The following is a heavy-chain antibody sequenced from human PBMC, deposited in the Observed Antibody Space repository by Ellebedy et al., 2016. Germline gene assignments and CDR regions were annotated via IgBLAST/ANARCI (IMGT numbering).Heavy chain of an antibody. CDR3: SGGFASGY. CDR1: GFTFSDYW. CDR2: INQDGSIN. Sequence: GESLKISXVVSGFTFSDYWINWVRQAPGKGLEWVANINQDGSINYYADFVKGRFTISRDNAKKSLFLQMNNLRADDTAVYYCSGGFASGYWGQGTLVTVS. D-gene: IGHD5-12*01. J-gene: IGHJ4*02. V-gene: IGHV3-7*02.